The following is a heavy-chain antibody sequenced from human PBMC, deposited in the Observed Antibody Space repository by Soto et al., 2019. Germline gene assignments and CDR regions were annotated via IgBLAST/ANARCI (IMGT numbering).Heavy chain of an antibody. Sequence: SETLSLTCTVSGGSISSSSYYWGWIRQPPGKGLEWIGSIYYSGSTYYNPSLKSRVTISVDTSKNQFSLKLSSVTAADTAVYYCARASEWPPNYYYYMDVWGKGTTVTVSS. CDR3: ARASEWPPNYYYYMDV. CDR1: GGSISSSSYY. CDR2: IYYSGST. V-gene: IGHV4-39*01. J-gene: IGHJ6*03. D-gene: IGHD3-3*01.